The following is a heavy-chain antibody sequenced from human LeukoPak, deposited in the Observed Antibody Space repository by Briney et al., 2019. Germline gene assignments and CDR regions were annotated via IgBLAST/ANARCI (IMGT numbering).Heavy chain of an antibody. Sequence: ASVKVSCKASGYTFIDYYMHWVRQAPGQGLEWIGWISPNSGGAKYVQKFQGRVTMTRDTSITTVYMELSGLSFDDTAVYYCARGGGRYSVDYWGQGTLVIVSS. V-gene: IGHV1-2*02. CDR3: ARGGGRYSVDY. CDR1: GYTFIDYY. CDR2: ISPNSGGA. D-gene: IGHD1-26*01. J-gene: IGHJ4*02.